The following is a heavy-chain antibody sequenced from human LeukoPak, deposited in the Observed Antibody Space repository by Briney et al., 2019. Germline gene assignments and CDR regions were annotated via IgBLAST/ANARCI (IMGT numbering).Heavy chain of an antibody. CDR2: IIPIFGTA. J-gene: IGHJ4*02. CDR3: ARLTGYDILTGYLDY. V-gene: IGHV1-69*13. CDR1: GGTFSSYA. Sequence: SVKVSCKASGGTFSSYAISWVRQAPGQGLEWMGGIIPIFGTANYAQKFQGRVTITADESTSTAYMELSSLRSEDTAVYYCARLTGYDILTGYLDYWGQGTLVTVSS. D-gene: IGHD3-9*01.